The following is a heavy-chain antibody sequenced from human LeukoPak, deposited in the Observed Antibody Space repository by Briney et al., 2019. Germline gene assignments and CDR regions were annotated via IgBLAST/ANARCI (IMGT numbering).Heavy chain of an antibody. CDR1: GYTFTSYD. V-gene: IGHV1-8*01. D-gene: IGHD6-19*01. Sequence: ASVRVSCEASGYTFTSYDINWVRQATGQGPEWMGWMNPSNGNTGYAQKFQGRVTMTRNTSINTAYMDLSSLTSDDTAFYYCARTWGSGWNYFDYWGQGTLVTVSS. CDR3: ARTWGSGWNYFDY. CDR2: MNPSNGNT. J-gene: IGHJ4*02.